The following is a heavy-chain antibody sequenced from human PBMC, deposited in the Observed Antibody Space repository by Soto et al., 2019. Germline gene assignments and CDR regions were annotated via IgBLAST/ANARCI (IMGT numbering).Heavy chain of an antibody. Sequence: GGSLRLSCAASGVTFSSPAMHWVRQAPGKGLEYVSAISSNGGSTYYADSVKGRFTISRDNSKNTLYLQMGSLRAEDMAVYYCARAGEWLAFDYWGQGTLVTVSS. D-gene: IGHD6-19*01. V-gene: IGHV3-64*02. CDR3: ARAGEWLAFDY. CDR1: GVTFSSPA. J-gene: IGHJ4*02. CDR2: ISSNGGST.